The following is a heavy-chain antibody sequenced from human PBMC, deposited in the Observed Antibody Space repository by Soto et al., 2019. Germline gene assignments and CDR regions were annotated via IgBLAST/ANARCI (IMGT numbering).Heavy chain of an antibody. CDR2: INAGNGNT. V-gene: IGHV1-3*01. D-gene: IGHD3-9*01. CDR3: ARGPPSKYDILTGYYSDY. CDR1: GYTLTSYA. Sequence: ASAKLSSKASGYTLTSYAMHWVRQSTGQRLEWMGWINAGNGNTKYSQKFQGRVTITRDTSASTAYMELSSLRSEDTAVYYCARGPPSKYDILTGYYSDYWGQGNLVTVS. J-gene: IGHJ4*02.